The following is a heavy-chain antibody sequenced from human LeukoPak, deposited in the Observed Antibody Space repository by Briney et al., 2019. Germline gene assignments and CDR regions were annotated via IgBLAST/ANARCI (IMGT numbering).Heavy chain of an antibody. Sequence: GASVKVSCKASGYTFTSYAMNWVRQAPGQGLEWMGWINTNSGATLYAQKFQGRVTMTRDTSSSTVYMELSTLTSDDTAVYYCAKSLYFYDRSNYRYYYYMDVWAAGTTVTVSS. CDR3: AKSLYFYDRSNYRYYYYMDV. CDR2: INTNSGAT. V-gene: IGHV1-2*02. D-gene: IGHD3-22*01. CDR1: GYTFTSYA. J-gene: IGHJ6*03.